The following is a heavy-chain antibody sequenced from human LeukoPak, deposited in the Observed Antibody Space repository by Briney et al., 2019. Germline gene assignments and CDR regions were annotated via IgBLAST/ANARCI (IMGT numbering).Heavy chain of an antibody. J-gene: IGHJ6*02. CDR3: AKGPAATTYYYYGMDV. Sequence: GGSLRLSCAASGFTFDDYAMHWVRQAPGKGLEWVSGISWNSGSIGYADSVKGRFTISRDNAKNSLYLQMNSLRAEDTALYYRAKGPAATTYYYYGMDVWGQGTTVTVSS. D-gene: IGHD2-2*01. CDR2: ISWNSGSI. CDR1: GFTFDDYA. V-gene: IGHV3-9*01.